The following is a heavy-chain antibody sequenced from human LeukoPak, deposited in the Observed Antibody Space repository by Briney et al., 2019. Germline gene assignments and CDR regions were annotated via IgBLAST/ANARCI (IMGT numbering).Heavy chain of an antibody. CDR3: AKDSRFAYMDV. Sequence: GGSLRLSCAASGFTFHDYTIHWVRQAPGKGLEWVSLISWDGGSTYYADSVKGRFTISRDNSKNSLYLQMNSLRTEGTALYYCAKDSRFAYMDVWGKGTTVTISS. D-gene: IGHD3-3*01. CDR1: GFTFHDYT. V-gene: IGHV3-43*01. J-gene: IGHJ6*03. CDR2: ISWDGGST.